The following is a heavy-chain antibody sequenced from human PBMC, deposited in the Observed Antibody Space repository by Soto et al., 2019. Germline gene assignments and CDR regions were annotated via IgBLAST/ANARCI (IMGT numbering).Heavy chain of an antibody. CDR1: GYTFTSYA. V-gene: IGHV1-3*01. CDR2: INAGNGNT. J-gene: IGHJ4*02. CDR3: ARSIVVVTALDY. Sequence: ASVKVSCKASGYTFTSYAMHWVRQAPGQRLEWMGWINAGNGNTKYSQKLQGRVTITRDTSASTAYMELSSLRSEDTAVYYCARSIVVVTALDYWGRGTLVTVSS. D-gene: IGHD2-21*02.